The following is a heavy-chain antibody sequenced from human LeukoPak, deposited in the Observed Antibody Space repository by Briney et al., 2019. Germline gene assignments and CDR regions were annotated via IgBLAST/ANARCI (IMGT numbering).Heavy chain of an antibody. CDR2: ISGSGGTT. V-gene: IGHV3-23*01. J-gene: IGHJ3*02. CDR3: AKDPPTVMANAFHI. D-gene: IGHD5-18*01. Sequence: GGSLRLSCAASGFTFSSYGMSWVRQAPGKGLEGVSSISGSGGTTYYADSVKGRFPISRDNSKNTLYLQMNSLRADDTAVYSCAKDPPTVMANAFHIWGQGTMVTVS. CDR1: GFTFSSYG.